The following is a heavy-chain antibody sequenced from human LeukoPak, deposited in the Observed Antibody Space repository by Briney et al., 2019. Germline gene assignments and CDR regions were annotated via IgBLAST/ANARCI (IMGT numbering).Heavy chain of an antibody. CDR1: GGTFSSYA. Sequence: ASVKVSCKASGGTFSSYAISWVRQAPGQGLEWMGRIIPILGIANYAQKFQGRVTITADKSTSTAYMELSSLRSEDTAVYYCARDISSGSLNGGDYWGQGTLVTVSS. CDR2: IIPILGIA. V-gene: IGHV1-69*04. J-gene: IGHJ4*02. D-gene: IGHD3-22*01. CDR3: ARDISSGSLNGGDY.